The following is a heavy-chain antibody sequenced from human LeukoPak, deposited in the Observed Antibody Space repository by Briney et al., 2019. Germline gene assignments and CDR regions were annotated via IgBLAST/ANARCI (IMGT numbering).Heavy chain of an antibody. CDR3: AKTYSFYFDY. J-gene: IGHJ4*02. D-gene: IGHD5-18*01. CDR1: GFTFSSSG. CDR2: ISGSGGST. Sequence: GGSLRLSCAAPGFTFSSSGMSWVRQAPGKGLEWVSAISGSGGSTNHADSVKGRFTISRDNSKNMLYLQMNSLRAEDTAVYYCAKTYSFYFDYWGQGTLVTVSS. V-gene: IGHV3-23*01.